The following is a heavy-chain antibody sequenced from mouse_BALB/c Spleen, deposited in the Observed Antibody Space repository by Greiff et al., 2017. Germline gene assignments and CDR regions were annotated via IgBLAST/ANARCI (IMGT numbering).Heavy chain of an antibody. CDR1: GFNIKDYY. CDR3: ARSDGNYGSYAMDD. CDR2: IDPENGNT. Sequence: EVQLQQSGAELVRPGALVKLSCKASGFNIKDYYMHWVKQRPEQGLEWIGWIDPENGNTIYDPKFQGKASITADTSSNTAYLQLSSLTSEDTAVYYCARSDGNYGSYAMDDWGQGTSVTVSS. J-gene: IGHJ4*01. V-gene: IGHV14-1*02. D-gene: IGHD2-1*01.